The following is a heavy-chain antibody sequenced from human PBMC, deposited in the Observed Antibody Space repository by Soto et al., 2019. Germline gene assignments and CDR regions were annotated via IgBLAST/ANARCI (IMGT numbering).Heavy chain of an antibody. J-gene: IGHJ4*02. CDR1: SVSNAW. CDR3: TTRPLYDILTVDY. CDR2: IKSKTDGGTT. Sequence: SVSNAWMNWVRQAPGKGLEWVGRIKSKTDGGTTDYAAPVKGRFTISRDDSKNTLYLQMNSLKTEDTAVYYCTTRPLYDILTVDYWGQGPLVTVSS. V-gene: IGHV3-15*07. D-gene: IGHD3-9*01.